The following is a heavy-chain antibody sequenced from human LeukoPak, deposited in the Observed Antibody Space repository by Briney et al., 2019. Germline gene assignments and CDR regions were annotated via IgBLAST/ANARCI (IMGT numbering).Heavy chain of an antibody. CDR1: GFTFSSYW. J-gene: IGHJ4*02. Sequence: PGGSLRLSCAASGFTFSSYWMQWVRQASGKGLVWVSRINNDGSRISYADSVKGRFTISRDNAKNTLYLQMNSLRAEDTAVYYCVRDGYYDTMCYFDYWGQGTLVTVSS. CDR2: INNDGSRI. V-gene: IGHV3-74*01. CDR3: VRDGYYDTMCYFDY. D-gene: IGHD3-22*01.